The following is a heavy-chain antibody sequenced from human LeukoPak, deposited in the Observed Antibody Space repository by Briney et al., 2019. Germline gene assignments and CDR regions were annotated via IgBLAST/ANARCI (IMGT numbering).Heavy chain of an antibody. D-gene: IGHD1-14*01. Sequence: PGGSLRLSCAASGFTVSGSYMSWVRQAPGKGLEWVSLIYSDSSTYYADSVKGRFTISRDNSKNTLYLQMNSLRAEDTAVYYCARGTRYSDYYYMDVWGKGTTVTVSS. V-gene: IGHV3-66*01. CDR3: ARGTRYSDYYYMDV. CDR2: IYSDSST. J-gene: IGHJ6*03. CDR1: GFTVSGSY.